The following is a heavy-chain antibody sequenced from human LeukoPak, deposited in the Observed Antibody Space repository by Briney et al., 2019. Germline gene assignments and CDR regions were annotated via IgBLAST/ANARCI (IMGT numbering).Heavy chain of an antibody. CDR2: ISGTSSPR. Sequence: AESLRLSCAASGFTFSSFSMNWVRQPPGKGLECVSYISGTSSPRYYADSVRDRFTISRDNAKNSLYLQMDSLSAEDTAVYYCARLLAAGTTFDYWGQGAQVTVSS. J-gene: IGHJ4*02. D-gene: IGHD4-17*01. CDR3: ARLLAAGTTFDY. CDR1: GFTFSSFS. V-gene: IGHV3-48*04.